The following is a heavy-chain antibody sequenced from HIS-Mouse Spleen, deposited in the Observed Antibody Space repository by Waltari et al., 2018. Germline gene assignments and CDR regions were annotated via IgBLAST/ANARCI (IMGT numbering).Heavy chain of an antibody. Sequence: QLQLQESGPGLVKPSETLSLTCTVSGGSISSSSYYWGLIRQPPGKGLEWIGSIYYSGSTYYNPSLKSRVTISVDTSKNQFSLKLSSVTDADTAVYYCAREIPYSSSWYDWYFDLWGRGTLVTVSS. CDR1: GGSISSSSYY. J-gene: IGHJ2*01. D-gene: IGHD6-13*01. CDR3: AREIPYSSSWYDWYFDL. V-gene: IGHV4-39*07. CDR2: IYYSGST.